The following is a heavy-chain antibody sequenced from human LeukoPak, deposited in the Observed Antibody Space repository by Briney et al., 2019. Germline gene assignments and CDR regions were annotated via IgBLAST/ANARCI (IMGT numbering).Heavy chain of an antibody. V-gene: IGHV1-2*02. CDR2: INPNSGGT. Sequence: GASVKVSCKASGYTFTGYYMHWVRQAPGQGLEWMGWINPNSGGTNYAQKFQGRVTMTRDTSISTAYMELSSLRSEDTAVYYCVRDLVTGTPYWGQGTLVTVSS. J-gene: IGHJ4*02. D-gene: IGHD6-19*01. CDR3: VRDLVTGTPY. CDR1: GYTFTGYY.